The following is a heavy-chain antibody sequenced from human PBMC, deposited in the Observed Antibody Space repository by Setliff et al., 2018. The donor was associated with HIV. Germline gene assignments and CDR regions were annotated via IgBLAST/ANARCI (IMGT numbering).Heavy chain of an antibody. J-gene: IGHJ6*03. CDR1: DASYSGTNHY. Sequence: SETLSLTCTLSDASYSGTNHYWGWIRQPPGKGLEWIGSIDDSGRTYYSPSLKSRVTSSVDPSKIQFSLKRSSVAAADTAVYYCVRQAFYYASGTYSHFYMDVWGKGIAVTVSS. V-gene: IGHV4-39*01. CDR3: VRQAFYYASGTYSHFYMDV. D-gene: IGHD3-10*01. CDR2: IDDSGRT.